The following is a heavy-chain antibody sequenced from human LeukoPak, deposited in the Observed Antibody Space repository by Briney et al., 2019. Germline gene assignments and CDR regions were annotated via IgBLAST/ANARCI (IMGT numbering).Heavy chain of an antibody. J-gene: IGHJ6*03. CDR2: ISSSGGTT. CDR1: GFTFSSYS. CDR3: ARDPGDYYYHCMDV. V-gene: IGHV3-48*01. Sequence: GGSLRLSCAASGFTFSSYSMNWVRQAPGKGLEWVSYISSSGGTTYYADSVKGRFTISRDNAKNSLYLQMNSLRAEDTAVYYCARDPGDYYYHCMDVWGKGATVTVSS. D-gene: IGHD7-27*01.